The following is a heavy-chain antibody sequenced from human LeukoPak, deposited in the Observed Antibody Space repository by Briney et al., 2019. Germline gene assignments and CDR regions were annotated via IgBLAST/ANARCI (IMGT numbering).Heavy chain of an antibody. CDR1: GFTLSSYG. CDR3: ARLRYCSGGSCSAALDY. V-gene: IGHV3-33*01. CDR2: IWYDGSDK. D-gene: IGHD2-15*01. J-gene: IGHJ4*02. Sequence: GGSLRLSCAASGFTLSSYGMHWVRQAPGKGLEWVAVIWYDGSDKYYADSVKGRFTISRDNSKNTLYLQMNSLRDEDTAVYFCARLRYCSGGSCSAALDYWGQGTLVTVSS.